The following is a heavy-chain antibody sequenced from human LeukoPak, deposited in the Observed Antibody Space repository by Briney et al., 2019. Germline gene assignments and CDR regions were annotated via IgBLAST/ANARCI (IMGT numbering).Heavy chain of an antibody. CDR1: GYTFTTYG. Sequence: ASVKVSCKSSGYTFTTYGITWVRQAPGQGLEWKGWISTDNGDTNYAQKLQGRVTMTTDTSTSTAYMELRSLRSDDTAVYYCAREGLGELTLDCWGQGTLVTVSS. V-gene: IGHV1-18*01. D-gene: IGHD3-16*01. CDR2: ISTDNGDT. CDR3: AREGLGELTLDC. J-gene: IGHJ4*02.